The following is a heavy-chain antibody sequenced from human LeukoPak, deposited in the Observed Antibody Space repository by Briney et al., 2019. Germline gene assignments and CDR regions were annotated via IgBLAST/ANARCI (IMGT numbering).Heavy chain of an antibody. V-gene: IGHV4-4*07. Sequence: SETLSLTCAVYGGSFSGYYWSWIRQPAGRGLEWIGRINTGGNSNYNPSLKSRLTMSLDTSKSQFSLQLSSVTAADTAVYYCAREISTVTTRSFDYWGQGILVTVSS. D-gene: IGHD4-17*01. CDR2: INTGGNS. CDR1: GGSFSGYY. CDR3: AREISTVTTRSFDY. J-gene: IGHJ4*02.